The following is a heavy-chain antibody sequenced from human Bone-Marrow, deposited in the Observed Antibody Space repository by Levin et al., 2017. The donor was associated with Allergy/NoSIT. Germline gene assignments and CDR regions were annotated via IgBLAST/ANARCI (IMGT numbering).Heavy chain of an antibody. CDR2: INSDGSNT. Sequence: PGESLKISCAASGFTFSGFWMHWVRQAPGKGLVWVSHINSDGSNTNYADSVRGRFTFSRDNAKNTLYLQMTSLRAEDTAVYYCVRGACSSTSCLDKWGQGTLVTVSS. CDR3: VRGACSSTSCLDK. V-gene: IGHV3-74*01. D-gene: IGHD2-2*01. CDR1: GFTFSGFW. J-gene: IGHJ4*02.